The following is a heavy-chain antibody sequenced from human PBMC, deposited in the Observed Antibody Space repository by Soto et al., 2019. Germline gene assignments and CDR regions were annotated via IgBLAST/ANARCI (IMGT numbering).Heavy chain of an antibody. CDR1: GFTFSSYS. Sequence: EVQLVESGGGLVKPGGSLRLSCAASGFTFSSYSMNWVRQAPGKGLEWVSSISSSSSYIYYADSVKGRFTISRDNAKNSLYLQMNSLRAEDTAVYYCERDELVVVAATRGAYYYYYMDVWGKGTTVTVSS. J-gene: IGHJ6*03. V-gene: IGHV3-21*01. CDR2: ISSSSSYI. CDR3: ERDELVVVAATRGAYYYYYMDV. D-gene: IGHD2-15*01.